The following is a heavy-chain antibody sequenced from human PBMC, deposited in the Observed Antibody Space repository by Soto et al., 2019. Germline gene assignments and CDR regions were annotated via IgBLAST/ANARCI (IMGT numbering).Heavy chain of an antibody. CDR3: ARLTTYDFWSGYHDAFDI. J-gene: IGHJ3*02. CDR1: GGSISSYY. Sequence: SETLSLTCTVSGGSISSYYWSWIRQPPGKGLEWIGYIYYSGSTNYNPSLKSRVTISVDTSKNQFSLKLSSVTAADTAVYYCARLTTYDFWSGYHDAFDIWGQGTMVTVSS. CDR2: IYYSGST. V-gene: IGHV4-59*08. D-gene: IGHD3-3*01.